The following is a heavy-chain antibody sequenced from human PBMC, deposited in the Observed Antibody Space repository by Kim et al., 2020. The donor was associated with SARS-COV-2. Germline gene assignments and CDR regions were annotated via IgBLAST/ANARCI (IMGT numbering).Heavy chain of an antibody. J-gene: IGHJ3*02. Sequence: GGSLRLSCSASGFTFSSYAMHWVRQAPGKGLEYVSAISSNGGSTYYADSVKGRFTISRDNSKNTLYLQMSSLRAEDTAVYYCVKGPYDILTGYYKHAFDIWGQGTMVTVSS. V-gene: IGHV3-64D*09. D-gene: IGHD3-9*01. CDR3: VKGPYDILTGYYKHAFDI. CDR1: GFTFSSYA. CDR2: ISSNGGST.